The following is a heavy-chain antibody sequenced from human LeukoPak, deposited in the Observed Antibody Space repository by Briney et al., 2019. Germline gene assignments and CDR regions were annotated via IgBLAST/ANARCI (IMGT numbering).Heavy chain of an antibody. CDR3: ARDLGYCSGGSCYSSGFDY. V-gene: IGHV3-11*06. CDR2: ISSSSSYT. CDR1: GFTFSDYY. J-gene: IGHJ4*02. Sequence: GGSLRLSCAASGFTFSDYYMSWIRQAPGKGLEWVSYISSSSSYTNYADSVKGRFTISGDNAKNSLYLQMNSLRAEDTAVYYCARDLGYCSGGSCYSSGFDYWGQGTLVTVSS. D-gene: IGHD2-15*01.